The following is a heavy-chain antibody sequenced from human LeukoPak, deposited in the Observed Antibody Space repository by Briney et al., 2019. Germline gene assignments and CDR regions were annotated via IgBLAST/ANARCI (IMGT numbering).Heavy chain of an antibody. CDR2: INPNSGCT. CDR3: ARSPGAPYFDY. J-gene: IGHJ4*02. V-gene: IGHV1-2*02. Sequence: GASVKVSCKASGYAFTGYYMHWVRQAPGQGLEWMGWINPNSGCTNYAQKFQGRVTMTRDTSISTAYMELSRLRSDDTAVYYCARSPGAPYFDYWGPGTLVTVSS. CDR1: GYAFTGYY.